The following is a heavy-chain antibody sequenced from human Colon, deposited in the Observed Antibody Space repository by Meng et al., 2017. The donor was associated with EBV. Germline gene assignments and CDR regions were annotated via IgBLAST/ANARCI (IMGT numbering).Heavy chain of an antibody. CDR3: ARGIQIWHEIDY. Sequence: QALVPGQVQPYQTRSLPCAVSGASSSSGGYYWSWIRQPPGKGPEWLGGISYGGSTSYNPSLKSRVTISIDTSKNQFSLSLTSVTAADTAIYYCARGIQIWHEIDYWGQGTLVTVSS. CDR1: GASSSSGGYY. D-gene: IGHD5-18*01. V-gene: IGHV4-39*07. J-gene: IGHJ4*02. CDR2: ISYGGST.